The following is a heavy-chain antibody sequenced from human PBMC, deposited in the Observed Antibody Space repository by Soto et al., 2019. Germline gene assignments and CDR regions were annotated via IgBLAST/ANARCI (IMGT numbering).Heavy chain of an antibody. V-gene: IGHV4-39*07. Sequence: SETLSLTCTVSGGSISSSSYYWGWIRQPPGKGLEWIGSIYYSGSTYYNPSLKSRVTISVDTSKNQFSLTMTSVTAADTSVYFCARGTYVGPRPDDYDGMDVWGQGTTVTASS. CDR1: GGSISSSSYY. J-gene: IGHJ6*02. CDR3: ARGTYVGPRPDDYDGMDV. D-gene: IGHD3-10*01. CDR2: IYYSGST.